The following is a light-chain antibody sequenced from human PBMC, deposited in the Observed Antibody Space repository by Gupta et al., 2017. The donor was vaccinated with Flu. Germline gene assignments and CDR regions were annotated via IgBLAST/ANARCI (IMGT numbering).Light chain of an antibody. V-gene: IGKV3-20*01. J-gene: IGKJ4*01. CDR1: QSVSRSY. CDR2: GAS. Sequence: TLSLSPGERVTLSCRASQSVSRSYFAWYQQKPGQAPRLLIFGASTRATGIPDRFSGSGSGTDFTLTISRLEPEDSAVYYCQQYNGSPPITFGGGTKVEIK. CDR3: QQYNGSPPIT.